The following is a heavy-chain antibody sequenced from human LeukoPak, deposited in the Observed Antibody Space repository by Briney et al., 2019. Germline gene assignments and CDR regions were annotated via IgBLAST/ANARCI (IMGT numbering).Heavy chain of an antibody. V-gene: IGHV1-46*01. J-gene: IGHJ4*02. Sequence: ASVKVSCKASGYTFTSYYMHWVRQAPGQGLEWMGIINPSGGSTSYAQKFQGRVTMTRDTPTSTVYMELSSLRSEDTAVYYCARDIGVRDGYNSKTPDYWGQGTLVTVSS. D-gene: IGHD5-24*01. CDR1: GYTFTSYY. CDR3: ARDIGVRDGYNSKTPDY. CDR2: INPSGGST.